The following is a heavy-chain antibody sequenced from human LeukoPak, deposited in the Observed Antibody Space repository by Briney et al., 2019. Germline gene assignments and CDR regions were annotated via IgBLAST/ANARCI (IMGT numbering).Heavy chain of an antibody. CDR1: GGSISSHY. CDR2: IYYSGSI. D-gene: IGHD5-24*01. V-gene: IGHV4-59*08. J-gene: IGHJ4*02. CDR3: ARTSWLQSSYYFDY. Sequence: SETLSLTCTVSGGSISSHYWSWIRQPPGKGLEWIGYIYYSGSINYNPSLKSRVTISVDTSKNQFSLKLSSVTAADTAVYYCARTSWLQSSYYFDYWGQRTLVTVSS.